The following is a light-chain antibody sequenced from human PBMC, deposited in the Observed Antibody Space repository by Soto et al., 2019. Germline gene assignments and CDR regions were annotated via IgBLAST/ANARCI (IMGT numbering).Light chain of an antibody. J-gene: IGLJ2*01. Sequence: QSALTQPASVSGSPGQSITISCTGTSSDIGGYNSVSWFQQHPGKAPKLMIYEVSNRPSGVSNRFSGSKFDNTASLTISGLQAEDEADYYCASYTTTGTVLFGAGTKVTV. CDR1: SSDIGGYNS. V-gene: IGLV2-14*01. CDR2: EVS. CDR3: ASYTTTGTVL.